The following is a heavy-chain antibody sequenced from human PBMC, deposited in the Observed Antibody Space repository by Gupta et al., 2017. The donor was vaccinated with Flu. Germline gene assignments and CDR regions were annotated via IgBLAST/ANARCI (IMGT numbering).Heavy chain of an antibody. CDR2: ISSSGKTT. CDR1: GFTFSDYY. V-gene: IGHV3-11*01. Sequence: QVHLVESGGGLVKPGGSLRLPCAASGFTFSDYYMSWIRQTPGKGLEWISYISSSGKTTDYADSVKGRFTISRDNAKNALYLEMNSLRAEDTAVYYCARRKYPSMDVWGKGTTVTVSS. J-gene: IGHJ6*03. CDR3: ARRKYPSMDV. D-gene: IGHD2-2*01.